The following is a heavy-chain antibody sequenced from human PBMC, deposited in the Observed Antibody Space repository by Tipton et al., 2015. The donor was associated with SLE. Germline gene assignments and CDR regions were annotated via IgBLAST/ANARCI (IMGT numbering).Heavy chain of an antibody. CDR3: ASRITMVRGASADY. CDR2: IIPIFGTA. Sequence: QSGPEVKKPGSSVKVSCKASGGTFSSYAISWVRQAPGQGLEWMGGIIPIFGTANYAQKFQGRVTITADESTSTAYMELSSLRSEDTVVYYCASRITMVRGASADYWGQGTLVTVSS. CDR1: GGTFSSYA. D-gene: IGHD3-10*01. J-gene: IGHJ4*02. V-gene: IGHV1-69*01.